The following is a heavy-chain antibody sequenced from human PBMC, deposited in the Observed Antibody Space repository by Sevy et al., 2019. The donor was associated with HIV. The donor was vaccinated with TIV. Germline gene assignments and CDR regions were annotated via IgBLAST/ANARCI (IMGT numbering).Heavy chain of an antibody. J-gene: IGHJ6*02. CDR2: ITAYKDNT. V-gene: IGHV1-18*01. CDR3: TGVDPYYEFGDV. D-gene: IGHD3-3*01. Sequence: ASVKVSCKASGYTLNNYGISWVRQAPGQGLEWIGWITAYKDNTNYVQNFQGRVTMTTDTSTSTAYMELGSLGSDDTAVYYCTGVDPYYEFGDVWGQGTTVTVSS. CDR1: GYTLNNYG.